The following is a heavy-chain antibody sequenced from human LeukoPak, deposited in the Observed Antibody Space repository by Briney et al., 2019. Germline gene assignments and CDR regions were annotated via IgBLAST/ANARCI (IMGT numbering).Heavy chain of an antibody. Sequence: SETLSLTCAVSGASISSSIHYWGWVRQPPGKGLEWTGSVYYSGGTYYNPSLESRLTISVDTSNNRFSLKLKSVTAADTAVFYCAGVTTGSTTLDSWGQGILVTVSS. V-gene: IGHV4-39*02. CDR2: VYYSGGT. D-gene: IGHD1-1*01. J-gene: IGHJ5*01. CDR3: AGVTTGSTTLDS. CDR1: GASISSSIHY.